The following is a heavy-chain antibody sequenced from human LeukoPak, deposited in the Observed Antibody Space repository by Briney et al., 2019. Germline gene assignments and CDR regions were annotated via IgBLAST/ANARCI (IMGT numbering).Heavy chain of an antibody. J-gene: IGHJ4*02. V-gene: IGHV1-2*02. Sequence: ASVKVSCKASGYTFTGYYMHWVRPAPGQGLEWMGWINPNSGGTNYAQKFQGRVTMTRDTSISTAYMELSRLRSDDTAVYYCARVGGKYGDLNFDYWGQGTLVTVSS. CDR3: ARVGGKYGDLNFDY. CDR2: INPNSGGT. CDR1: GYTFTGYY. D-gene: IGHD4-17*01.